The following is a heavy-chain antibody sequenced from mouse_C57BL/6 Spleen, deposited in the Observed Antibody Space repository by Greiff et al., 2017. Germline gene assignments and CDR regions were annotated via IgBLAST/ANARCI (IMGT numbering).Heavy chain of an antibody. CDR3: AREDGDYARDY. CDR2: INPYNGDT. D-gene: IGHD1-1*02. CDR1: GYSFTGYF. V-gene: IGHV1-20*01. Sequence: EVKLQESGPELVKPGDSVKISCKASGYSFTGYFMNWVMQSHGKSLEWIGRINPYNGDTFYNQKFKGKATLTVDKSSSTAHMELRSLTSEDSAVYYCAREDGDYARDYWGQGTSVTVSS. J-gene: IGHJ4*01.